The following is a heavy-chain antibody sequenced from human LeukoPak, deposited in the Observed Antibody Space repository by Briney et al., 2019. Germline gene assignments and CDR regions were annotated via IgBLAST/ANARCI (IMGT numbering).Heavy chain of an antibody. CDR1: GYTFTNYA. V-gene: IGHV1-18*01. Sequence: GASVKVSCKTFGYTFTNYAITWVRQAPGQGLEWLGWISANNGNINYAQNVQGRVSMTTDTPTTTAYMELRSLKSDDTAVYYCARVEIAVGDFYFDYWGQGTLVIVSS. J-gene: IGHJ4*02. CDR3: ARVEIAVGDFYFDY. CDR2: ISANNGNI. D-gene: IGHD6-19*01.